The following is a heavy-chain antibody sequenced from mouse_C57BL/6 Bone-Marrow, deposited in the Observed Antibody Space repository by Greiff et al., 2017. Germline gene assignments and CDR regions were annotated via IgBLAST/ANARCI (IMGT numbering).Heavy chain of an antibody. Sequence: VKLQESGAELVRPGASVTLSCKASGYTFTDYEMHWVKQTPVHGLEWIGAIDPETGGTAYNQKFKGKAILTAAKSSSTAYMELRSLTSEGSAVYYCTRNWDRFAYWGQGTLVTVSA. CDR3: TRNWDRFAY. J-gene: IGHJ3*01. CDR1: GYTFTDYE. CDR2: IDPETGGT. V-gene: IGHV1-15*01. D-gene: IGHD4-1*02.